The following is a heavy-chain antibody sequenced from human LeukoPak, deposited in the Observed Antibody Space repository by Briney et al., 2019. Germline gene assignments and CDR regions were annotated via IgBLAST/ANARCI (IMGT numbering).Heavy chain of an antibody. V-gene: IGHV1-69*13. CDR1: GGTFSSYA. CDR3: AREMIVVVTAIRRVGWFDP. D-gene: IGHD2-21*02. Sequence: ASVKVSCKASGGTFSSYAISWVRQAPGQGLEWRGGIIPIFGTANYAQKFQGRVTITADESTSTAYMELSSLRSEDTAVYYCAREMIVVVTAIRRVGWFDPWGQGTLVTVSS. J-gene: IGHJ5*02. CDR2: IIPIFGTA.